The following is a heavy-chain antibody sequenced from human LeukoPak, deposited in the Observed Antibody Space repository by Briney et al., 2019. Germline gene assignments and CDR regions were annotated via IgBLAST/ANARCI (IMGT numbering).Heavy chain of an antibody. Sequence: SETLSLTCTVSGGSISSYYWSWIRQPPGKGLEWIGYIYYSGSTNYNPSLKSRVTISVDTSKNQFSLKLSSVTAADTAVYYCARGVPAAIGYYYHYYMDVWGKGTTVTVSS. CDR3: ARGVPAAIGYYYHYYMDV. V-gene: IGHV4-59*08. D-gene: IGHD2-2*02. CDR1: GGSISSYY. J-gene: IGHJ6*03. CDR2: IYYSGST.